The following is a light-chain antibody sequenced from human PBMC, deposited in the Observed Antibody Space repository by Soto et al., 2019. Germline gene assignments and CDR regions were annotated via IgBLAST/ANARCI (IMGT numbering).Light chain of an antibody. Sequence: QSVLTQPPSASGTPGQRVIISCSGSTSNIVSNYVHWYQQVPGTAPKLLIYRNNPRPSGVPDRFSGSKSGTSASLAISGPRPEDEADYYCGAWDDSLNGWVFGGGTKLTVL. CDR2: RNN. J-gene: IGLJ3*02. CDR3: GAWDDSLNGWV. V-gene: IGLV1-47*01. CDR1: TSNIVSNY.